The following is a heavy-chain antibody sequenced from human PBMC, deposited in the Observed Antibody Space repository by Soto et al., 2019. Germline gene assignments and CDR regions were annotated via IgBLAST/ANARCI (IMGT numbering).Heavy chain of an antibody. CDR2: IYWDDDK. J-gene: IGHJ2*01. CDR1: GFSLSTSGVG. V-gene: IGHV2-5*02. Sequence: QITLKESGPTLVKPTQTLTLTCTFSGFSLSTSGVGVGWIRQSPGKALEWLALIYWDDDKRYSPSLKSRLTIPKDTSHNQVVLTMTNMDPVDTATYYCAHSRYYDSSGYYYGYWYFDLWGRGTLVTVSS. D-gene: IGHD3-22*01. CDR3: AHSRYYDSSGYYYGYWYFDL.